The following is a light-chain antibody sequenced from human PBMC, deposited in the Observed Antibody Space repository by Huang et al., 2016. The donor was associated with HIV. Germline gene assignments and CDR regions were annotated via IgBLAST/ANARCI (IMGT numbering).Light chain of an antibody. CDR1: QNISR. Sequence: EIVMTQSTATLSVSPGERATLSCRASQNISRLAWYQQKSCQAPRLLIYDGSSRATGIPARFIGSGSGTEFTLTVSSLQSEDFALYYCQQYDDWPPWTFGQGTQVDI. CDR2: DGS. V-gene: IGKV3-15*01. CDR3: QQYDDWPPWT. J-gene: IGKJ1*01.